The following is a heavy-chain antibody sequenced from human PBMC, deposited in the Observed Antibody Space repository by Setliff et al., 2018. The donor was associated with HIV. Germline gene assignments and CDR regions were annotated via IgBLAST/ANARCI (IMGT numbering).Heavy chain of an antibody. Sequence: SVKVSCKASGGSFSNYAFSWVRQAPGQGLEWMGGFVPMFGSANYAQKFQGRLTITADESTTTVYMELSSLRSEDTAVYYCARDHMSVGAWVGATSRGLFQHWGQGTLVTVSS. CDR3: ARDHMSVGAWVGATSRGLFQH. D-gene: IGHD1-26*01. CDR1: GGSFSNYA. CDR2: FVPMFGSA. J-gene: IGHJ1*01. V-gene: IGHV1-69*13.